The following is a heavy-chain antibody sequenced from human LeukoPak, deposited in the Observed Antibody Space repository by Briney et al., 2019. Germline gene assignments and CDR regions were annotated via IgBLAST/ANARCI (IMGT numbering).Heavy chain of an antibody. V-gene: IGHV1-69*04. Sequence: SVKVSCKASGGTFSSYAISWVRQAPGQGLEWMGRIIPILGIANYAQKLQGRVTITADKSTSTAYMELSSLRSEDTAVYYCARDIQDYYDSSGSDYWGQGTLVTVSS. CDR3: ARDIQDYYDSSGSDY. CDR1: GGTFSSYA. D-gene: IGHD3-22*01. CDR2: IIPILGIA. J-gene: IGHJ4*02.